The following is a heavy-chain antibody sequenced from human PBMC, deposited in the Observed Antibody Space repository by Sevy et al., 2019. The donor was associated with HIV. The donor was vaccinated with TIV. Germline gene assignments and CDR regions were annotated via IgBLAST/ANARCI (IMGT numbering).Heavy chain of an antibody. D-gene: IGHD5-12*01. J-gene: IGHJ6*02. V-gene: IGHV1-18*01. CDR2: SSPFTGSP. CDR3: GKCTLWVYDPTNRKCGMDV. Sequence: ASVKVSCKASGYNFINYGISWVRQAPGQGLEWVGGSSPFTGSPNYPQKLQDRVTVTTDTATNTAYMELRNLRSDDTAVYYCGKCTLWVYDPTNRKCGMDVXGQGTTVTVSS. CDR1: GYNFINYG.